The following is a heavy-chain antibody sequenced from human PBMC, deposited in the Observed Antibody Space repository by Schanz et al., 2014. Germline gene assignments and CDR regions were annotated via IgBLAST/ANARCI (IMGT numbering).Heavy chain of an antibody. J-gene: IGHJ6*02. CDR2: MSYDGSIK. CDR3: AKGMGYCSGGTCYDYYYYGLDV. D-gene: IGHD2-15*01. Sequence: VQLLDSGGGVVQPGRSLRLSCAASGFAFSVYGMHWVRQAPGKGLEWVAAMSYDGSIKYYGDSVKGRFTISRDNSENTLYLQMNSLSADDTAVFYCAKGMGYCSGGTCYDYYYYGLDVWGQGTTVTVSS. CDR1: GFAFSVYG. V-gene: IGHV3-33*06.